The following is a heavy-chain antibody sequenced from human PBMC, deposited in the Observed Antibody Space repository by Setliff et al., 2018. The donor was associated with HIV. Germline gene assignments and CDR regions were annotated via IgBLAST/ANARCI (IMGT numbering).Heavy chain of an antibody. Sequence: SETLSLTCTVSGASISSYYWSWIRQPPGKGLEWIGYIYYSGSTNYNPSLKSRVTISVDTSKNQFSLKLSSVTAADTAVYYCATSRRYYDSSGYYPGAFDIWGQGTVVTVSS. D-gene: IGHD3-22*01. CDR2: IYYSGST. V-gene: IGHV4-59*08. J-gene: IGHJ3*02. CDR1: GASISSYY. CDR3: ATSRRYYDSSGYYPGAFDI.